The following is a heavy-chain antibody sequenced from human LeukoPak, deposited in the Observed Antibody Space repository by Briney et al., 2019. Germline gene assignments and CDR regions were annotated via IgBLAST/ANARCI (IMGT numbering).Heavy chain of an antibody. CDR1: GFTFSNYG. V-gene: IGHV3-33*06. J-gene: IGHJ4*02. CDR2: IWYDGSNK. D-gene: IGHD3-22*01. CDR3: AKDRPNYYGSNGHYYKLNGDC. Sequence: PGRSLRLSCAASGFTFSNYGMHWVRQAPGKGLEWVALIWYDGSNKYYADSVKGRFTISRDNSKNTLYLQMNSLRAEDTAVYYCAKDRPNYYGSNGHYYKLNGDCWGQGTLVTVSS.